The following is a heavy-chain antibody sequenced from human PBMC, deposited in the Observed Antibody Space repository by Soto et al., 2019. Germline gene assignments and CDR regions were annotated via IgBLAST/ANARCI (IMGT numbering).Heavy chain of an antibody. Sequence: PSETLSLTCAVYGGSFSGYYWSWIRQPPGKGLEWIGEINHSGSTNYNPSLKSRVTISVDTSKNQFSLKLSSVTAADTAVYYCARGRGIAAHPFDYWGQGTLVTVSS. D-gene: IGHD6-6*01. CDR1: GGSFSGYY. CDR3: ARGRGIAAHPFDY. CDR2: INHSGST. V-gene: IGHV4-34*01. J-gene: IGHJ4*02.